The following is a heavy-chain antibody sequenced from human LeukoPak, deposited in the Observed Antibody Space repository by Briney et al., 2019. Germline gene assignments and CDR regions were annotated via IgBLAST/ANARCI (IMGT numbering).Heavy chain of an antibody. CDR1: GGSISSGGYY. D-gene: IGHD3-10*01. Sequence: PSQTLSLTCAVSGGSISSGGYYWSWIRQPPGKGLEWIGYIYYSGSTYYNPSLKSRVSISVDTSKNQFSLKLSSATAADTAMYYCARMVQYGSAGWFDPWGQGTLVTVSS. J-gene: IGHJ5*02. CDR3: ARMVQYGSAGWFDP. CDR2: IYYSGST. V-gene: IGHV4-31*11.